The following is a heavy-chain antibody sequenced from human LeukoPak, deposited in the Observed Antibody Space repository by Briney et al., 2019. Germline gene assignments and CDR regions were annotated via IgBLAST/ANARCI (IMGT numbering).Heavy chain of an antibody. CDR1: GGTISSYY. V-gene: IGHV4-59*08. CDR2: IHYSGST. J-gene: IGHJ4*02. Sequence: PSETLSLTCTVSGGTISSYYWNWIRQPPGKGLEWIGYIHYSGSTKYNPSLKSRVTISVGTSKNQFSLKLSSVTAPDTAVYYCARWYSSGWAFDYWGQGTLVTVSS. D-gene: IGHD6-19*01. CDR3: ARWYSSGWAFDY.